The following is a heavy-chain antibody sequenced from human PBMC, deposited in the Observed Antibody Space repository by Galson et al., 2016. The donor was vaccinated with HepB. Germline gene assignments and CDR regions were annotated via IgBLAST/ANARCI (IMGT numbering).Heavy chain of an antibody. J-gene: IGHJ4*02. CDR2: VNWNSATL. D-gene: IGHD7-27*01. CDR1: GNTFRSYG. CDR3: AKGQTNWATFDS. V-gene: IGHV3-9*01. Sequence: SLRLSCAASGNTFRSYGMHWVRQAPGKGLEWVSGVNWNSATLAYADSVRGRFTISRDNAENSLYLQMNSLRAEDTALYYCAKGQTNWATFDSWGQGTLVTVSS.